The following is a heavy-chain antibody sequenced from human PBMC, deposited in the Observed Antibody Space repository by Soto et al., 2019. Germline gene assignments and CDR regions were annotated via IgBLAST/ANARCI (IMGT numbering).Heavy chain of an antibody. CDR3: ARVPDY. D-gene: IGHD2-2*01. CDR1: GGSISSGGYS. V-gene: IGHV4-30-2*01. Sequence: PXETLSITCAVSGGSISSGGYSWSWIRQPPGKGLEWIGYMYHSGSTYYNPSLKSRVTISIDRSKNQFSLKLSSVTAADTALYYCARVPDYWGQGILVTVS. J-gene: IGHJ4*02. CDR2: MYHSGST.